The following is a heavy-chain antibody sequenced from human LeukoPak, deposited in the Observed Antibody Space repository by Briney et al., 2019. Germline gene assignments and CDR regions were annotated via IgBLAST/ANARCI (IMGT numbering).Heavy chain of an antibody. D-gene: IGHD3-22*01. V-gene: IGHV3-23*01. Sequence: PRGSLRLSCAASGFTFSSYAMSWVRPAPGKGLEWVSPISGSGGSTYYADSVKGRFTISRDNSKNTLYLQMKRLRAEDTAVHYSTKEENVCSGYYWNSWGHGTLVTVSS. CDR3: TKEENVCSGYYWNS. CDR2: ISGSGGST. J-gene: IGHJ4*03. CDR1: GFTFSSYA.